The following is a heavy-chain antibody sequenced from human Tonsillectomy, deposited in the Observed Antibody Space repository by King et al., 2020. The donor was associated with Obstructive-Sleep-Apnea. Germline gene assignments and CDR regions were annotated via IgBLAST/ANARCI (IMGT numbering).Heavy chain of an antibody. J-gene: IGHJ6*02. CDR2: MSYDGSNK. D-gene: IGHD6-13*01. CDR1: GFTFSSYT. Sequence: VQLVESGGGVVQPGRSLRLSCAASGFTFSSYTMHWVRHAPGKGLEWVAVMSYDGSNKYYADSVKGRFTISRDNSNSTLYLQMSSLRADNTAVYYCAKEGGQQLVPLAFYYYGMDVWGQGTTVTVSS. V-gene: IGHV3-30*04. CDR3: AKEGGQQLVPLAFYYYGMDV.